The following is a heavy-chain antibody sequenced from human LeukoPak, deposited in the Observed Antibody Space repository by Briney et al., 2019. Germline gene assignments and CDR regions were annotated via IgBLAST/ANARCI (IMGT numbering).Heavy chain of an antibody. CDR1: GFTFSSYN. Sequence: GGFLRLSCVASGFTFSSYNMIWVRQAPGKGLEWVSGLSGSGRATYYAHSVKGRFTISRENSKNTMFLQMNSLRVDDTAVYYCARQRVMLTGTGGTWIDPWGQGTLVTVSS. J-gene: IGHJ5*02. CDR2: LSGSGRAT. D-gene: IGHD3-9*01. V-gene: IGHV3-23*05. CDR3: ARQRVMLTGTGGTWIDP.